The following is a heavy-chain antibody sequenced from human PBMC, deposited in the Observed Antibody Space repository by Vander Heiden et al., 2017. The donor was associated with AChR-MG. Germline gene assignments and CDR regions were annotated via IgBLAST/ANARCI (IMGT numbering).Heavy chain of an antibody. CDR2: MYSGGST. D-gene: IGHD3-16*01. Sequence: EVQLVETGGGLIQPGGSLRLSCAASGFTVSDTYMSWVRQGPGKGLEWVSVMYSGGSTYYADSVKGRFTISRDNSKNTLYLQMNSLRADDTAVYYCARDLASGGAYDIWGQGTMVTVSS. CDR3: ARDLASGGAYDI. V-gene: IGHV3-53*02. CDR1: GFTVSDTY. J-gene: IGHJ3*02.